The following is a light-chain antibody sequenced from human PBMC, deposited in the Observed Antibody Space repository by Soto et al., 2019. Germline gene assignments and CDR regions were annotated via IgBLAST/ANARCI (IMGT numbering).Light chain of an antibody. Sequence: QSVLTQPPSASGSPGQSVTISCTGTSSDVGGYNYVSWYQQHPGKAPKLMIYEVTKRPSGVPDRFSGSKSGNTASLIVSGLQAEDEADYYCSSYAGRNNWVFGGGTKVTVL. CDR2: EVT. CDR1: SSDVGGYNY. CDR3: SSYAGRNNWV. J-gene: IGLJ3*02. V-gene: IGLV2-8*01.